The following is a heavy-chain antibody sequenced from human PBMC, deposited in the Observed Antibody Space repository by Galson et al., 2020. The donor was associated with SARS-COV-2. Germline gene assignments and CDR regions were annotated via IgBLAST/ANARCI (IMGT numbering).Heavy chain of an antibody. CDR2: IYYSGST. Sequence: SETLSLTCTVSGGSISSGGYHWSWIRQHPGKGLEWIGYIYYSGSTYYNPSLKSRVTISVDTSKNQFSLKLSSVTAADTAVYYCATSYQLLSAFDIWGQGTMATVSS. D-gene: IGHD2-2*01. J-gene: IGHJ3*02. V-gene: IGHV4-31*03. CDR1: GGSISSGGYH. CDR3: ATSYQLLSAFDI.